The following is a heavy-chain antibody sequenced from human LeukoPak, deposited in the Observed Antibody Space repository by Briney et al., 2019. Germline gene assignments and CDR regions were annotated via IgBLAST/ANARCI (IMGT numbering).Heavy chain of an antibody. J-gene: IGHJ4*02. Sequence: KTSETLSLTCTVSGYSISSGYYWGWIRQPPGKGLEWIGSIYHSGFTYYNPSLKSRVTISVDTSKNQFSLKLSSVTAADTAVYYCATGTLDLYDSSGYYYVGFDYWGQGTLVTVSS. CDR1: GYSISSGYY. CDR3: ATGTLDLYDSSGYYYVGFDY. CDR2: IYHSGFT. D-gene: IGHD3-22*01. V-gene: IGHV4-38-2*02.